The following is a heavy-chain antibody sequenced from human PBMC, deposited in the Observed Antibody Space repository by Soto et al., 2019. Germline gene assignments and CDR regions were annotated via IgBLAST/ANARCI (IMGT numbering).Heavy chain of an antibody. CDR2: TYYSGST. J-gene: IGHJ6*02. CDR1: GGSISSSSYY. V-gene: IGHV4-39*01. Sequence: SETLSLTRTVSGGSISSSSYYWGWIRQPPGKGLEWIGSTYYSGSTYYNPSLKSRVTISVDTSKNQFSLKLSSVTAADTAVYYCATQGGREYCSGGSCYSGFNYGMDVWGQGTTVTVSS. D-gene: IGHD2-15*01. CDR3: ATQGGREYCSGGSCYSGFNYGMDV.